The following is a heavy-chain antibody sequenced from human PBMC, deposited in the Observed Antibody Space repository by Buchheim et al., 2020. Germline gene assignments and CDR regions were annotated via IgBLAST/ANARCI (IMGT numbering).Heavy chain of an antibody. V-gene: IGHV4-39*01. CDR1: GGSLRSSPYY. CDR2: IYYTGNT. Sequence: QLRLQESGPGLVKPSETLSLTCSVSGGSLRSSPYYWGWVRQSPGKGLEWIGSIYYTGNTYYNPSLKGRVTLSVDTSKSQFYLKVTSVTAADTAVYFCASIGRDDNSVVYNRFDPWGQGTL. CDR3: ASIGRDDNSVVYNRFDP. J-gene: IGHJ5*02. D-gene: IGHD1-1*01.